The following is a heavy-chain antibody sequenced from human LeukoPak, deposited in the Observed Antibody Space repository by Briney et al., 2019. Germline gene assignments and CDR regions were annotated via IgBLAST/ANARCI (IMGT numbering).Heavy chain of an antibody. CDR3: ARGYNWNDALFDY. Sequence: SETLSLTCTVSGGSISSYYWSWIRQPPGKGLEGIGYIYYSGSTNYNPSLKSRVTISVDTSKNQFSLKLSSVTAADTAVYYCARGYNWNDALFDYWGQGTLVTVSS. V-gene: IGHV4-59*01. D-gene: IGHD1-1*01. J-gene: IGHJ4*02. CDR2: IYYSGST. CDR1: GGSISSYY.